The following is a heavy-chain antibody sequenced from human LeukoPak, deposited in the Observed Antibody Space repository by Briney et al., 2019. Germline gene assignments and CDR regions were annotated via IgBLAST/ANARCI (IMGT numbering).Heavy chain of an antibody. CDR3: ASLTYYYGSGSPLPDY. Sequence: PGRSLRLSCAASGFTFSSYGMHWVRQAPGKGLEWVAVVWYDGSNKYYADSVKGRFTISRDNAKNSLYLQMNSLRAEDTAVYYCASLTYYYGSGSPLPDYWGQGTLVTVSS. V-gene: IGHV3-33*03. CDR1: GFTFSSYG. J-gene: IGHJ4*02. CDR2: VWYDGSNK. D-gene: IGHD3-10*01.